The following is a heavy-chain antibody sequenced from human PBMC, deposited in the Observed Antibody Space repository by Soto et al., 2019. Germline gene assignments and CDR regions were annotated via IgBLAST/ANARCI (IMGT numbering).Heavy chain of an antibody. CDR2: MNPNSGNT. D-gene: IGHD1-26*01. Sequence: GASVKVSCKASGYTFTSYDINWVRQATGQGLEWMGWMNPNSGNTGYAQKVQGRVTMTTDTSTSTAYMELRSLRSDDTAVYYCARSPYSGSLLLFDYWGQGTLVTVSS. CDR3: ARSPYSGSLLLFDY. J-gene: IGHJ4*02. V-gene: IGHV1-8*01. CDR1: GYTFTSYD.